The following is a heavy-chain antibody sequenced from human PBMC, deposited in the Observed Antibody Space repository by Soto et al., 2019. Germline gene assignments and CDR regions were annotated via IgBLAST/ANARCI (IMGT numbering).Heavy chain of an antibody. CDR3: ADGLWLPSSAVDY. D-gene: IGHD2-8*01. Sequence: EVQLLESGGGLVQPGGSLRLSCAASGFTFSSYAMSWVRQAPGKGLEWVSAISGSGGSTYYADSVKGRFTISRDNSKTTLYLQMNSLRAEDTAVYYCADGLWLPSSAVDYWGQGTLVTVSS. CDR2: ISGSGGST. CDR1: GFTFSSYA. V-gene: IGHV3-23*01. J-gene: IGHJ4*02.